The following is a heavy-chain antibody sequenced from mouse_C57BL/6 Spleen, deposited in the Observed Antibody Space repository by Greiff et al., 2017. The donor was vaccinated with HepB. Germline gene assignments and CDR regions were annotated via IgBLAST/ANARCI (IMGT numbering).Heavy chain of an antibody. V-gene: IGHV1-64*01. D-gene: IGHD2-3*01. CDR1: GYTFTSYW. J-gene: IGHJ3*01. CDR2: IHPNSGST. Sequence: QVQLKQPGAELVKPGASVKLSCKASGYTFTSYWMHWVKQRPGQGLEWIGMIHPNSGSTNYNEKFKSKATLTVDKSSSTAYMQLSSLTSEDSAVYYCASFYDGLAYWGQGTLVTVSA. CDR3: ASFYDGLAY.